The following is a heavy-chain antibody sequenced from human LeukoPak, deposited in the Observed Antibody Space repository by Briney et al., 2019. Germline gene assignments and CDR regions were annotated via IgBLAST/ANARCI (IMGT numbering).Heavy chain of an antibody. D-gene: IGHD2-15*01. Sequence: VSCXXXGYXXTXXXMHWVRQAPGXGLEWMGGFDPEDGETIYAQKFQGRVTMTEDTSTDTAYMELSSLRSEDTAVYYCATGCSGGSCYFDYWGQGTLVTVSS. J-gene: IGHJ4*02. CDR3: ATGCSGGSCYFDY. CDR1: GYXXTXXX. CDR2: FDPEDGET. V-gene: IGHV1-24*01.